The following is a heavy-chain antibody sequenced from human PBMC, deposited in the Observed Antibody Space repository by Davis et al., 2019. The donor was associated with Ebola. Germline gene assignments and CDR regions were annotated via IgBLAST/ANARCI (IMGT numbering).Heavy chain of an antibody. Sequence: ASVKVSCKASGYTFTSYFMHWLRQAPGQGLEWMGIINPSGGSTSYEQKFQGRVTMTRDTSTSTVYMELSSLRSEDTAVYYCARDLGGNCTGGVCYTGWFDPWGQGTLVTVSS. CDR1: GYTFTSYF. J-gene: IGHJ5*02. CDR3: ARDLGGNCTGGVCYTGWFDP. D-gene: IGHD2-8*02. CDR2: INPSGGST. V-gene: IGHV1-46*01.